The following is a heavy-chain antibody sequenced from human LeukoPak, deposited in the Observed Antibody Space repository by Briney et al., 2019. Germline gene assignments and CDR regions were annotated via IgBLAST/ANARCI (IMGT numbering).Heavy chain of an antibody. CDR3: AKIPDYDPRYYFDY. CDR2: ISASDGST. D-gene: IGHD4-17*01. J-gene: IGHJ4*02. Sequence: GGSLRLSCAASGFTFRSYAMSWVRQAPGKGLEWVASISASDGSTYYADSVKGRFTISRDNSKNTLYLQMNSLRAEDTAVYYCAKIPDYDPRYYFDYWGQGTLVTVSS. V-gene: IGHV3-23*01. CDR1: GFTFRSYA.